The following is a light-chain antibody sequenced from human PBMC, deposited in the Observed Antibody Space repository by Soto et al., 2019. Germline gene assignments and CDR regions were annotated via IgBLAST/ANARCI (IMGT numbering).Light chain of an antibody. CDR2: SNN. J-gene: IGLJ1*01. Sequence: QSVLTQPPSASGTPGQRVTISCSGSSSNIGSNPVNWYQQLPGTAPKLLIYSNNQWPSGVPDRFSGSKSGTSASLAISGLQSEDEAEYYCAAWDDSLNGIVFGTGTKVTVL. CDR3: AAWDDSLNGIV. V-gene: IGLV1-44*01. CDR1: SSNIGSNP.